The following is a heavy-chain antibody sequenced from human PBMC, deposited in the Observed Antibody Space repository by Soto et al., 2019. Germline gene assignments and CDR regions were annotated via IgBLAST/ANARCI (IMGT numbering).Heavy chain of an antibody. Sequence: GGSLRLSCAASGFTFSSYAMSWVRQAPGKGLECFSAITGSGGSIYYADSVKGRFTISRDNSKNTLYLQMNSLRAEDTAVYYCANFYCSNTSCDPYFDYWGQGTLVTVSS. D-gene: IGHD2-2*01. CDR3: ANFYCSNTSCDPYFDY. J-gene: IGHJ4*02. CDR2: ITGSGGSI. CDR1: GFTFSSYA. V-gene: IGHV3-23*01.